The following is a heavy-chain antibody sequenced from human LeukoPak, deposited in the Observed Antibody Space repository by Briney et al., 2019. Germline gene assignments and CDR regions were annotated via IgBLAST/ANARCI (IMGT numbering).Heavy chain of an antibody. Sequence: SETLSLTCTVSGGSISIYYWNWIRQPPGKGLEWIAYMFYNVSTNYSPSLKSRVTISVDTSKNQFSLKLISVTAADTAVYFCARQGSGRAFDIWGQGTMVTVSS. J-gene: IGHJ3*02. V-gene: IGHV4-59*08. CDR3: ARQGSGRAFDI. CDR1: GGSISIYY. CDR2: MFYNVST.